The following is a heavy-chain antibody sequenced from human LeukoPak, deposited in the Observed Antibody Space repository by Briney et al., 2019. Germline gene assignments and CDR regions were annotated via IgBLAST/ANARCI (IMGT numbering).Heavy chain of an antibody. CDR2: INPSACST. CDR1: GYTFPSHY. CDR3: ARGLPVWFGELLPGL. D-gene: IGHD3-10*01. V-gene: IGHV1-46*01. J-gene: IGHJ4*02. Sequence: ASVKVSYQASGYTFPSHYMHWVRQAPGHGLEWIGIINPSACSTSHAQKFQRRVTMTSDTSTRAVYLALTSLSSADMAVHSFARGLPVWFGELLPGLWGQGTLVTVSS.